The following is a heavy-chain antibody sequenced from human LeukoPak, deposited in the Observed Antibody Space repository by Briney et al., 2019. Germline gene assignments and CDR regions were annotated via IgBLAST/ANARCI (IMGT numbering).Heavy chain of an antibody. CDR2: IYHSGST. J-gene: IGHJ4*02. V-gene: IGHV4-38-2*01. Sequence: PSEILSLTCAVSGYSISSGYYWGWIRQPPGKGLEWIGSIYHSGSTYYNPSLKSRVTISVDTSKNQFSLKLSSVTAADTAVYYCARRIAARHFDYWGQGTLVTVSS. CDR3: ARRIAARHFDY. D-gene: IGHD6-6*01. CDR1: GYSISSGYY.